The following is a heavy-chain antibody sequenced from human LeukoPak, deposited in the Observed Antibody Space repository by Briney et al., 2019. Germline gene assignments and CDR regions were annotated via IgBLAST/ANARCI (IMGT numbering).Heavy chain of an antibody. Sequence: GGSLRLSCAASGFTFSSYAMHWVRQAPGKGLEWVAVISYDGSNKYYADSVKGRFTISRDNSKNTLYLQMNSLRAEDTAVYYCARDPVLLWFGELYEGYYYYGMDVWGKGTTVTVSS. J-gene: IGHJ6*04. D-gene: IGHD3-10*01. V-gene: IGHV3-30*04. CDR1: GFTFSSYA. CDR2: ISYDGSNK. CDR3: ARDPVLLWFGELYEGYYYYGMDV.